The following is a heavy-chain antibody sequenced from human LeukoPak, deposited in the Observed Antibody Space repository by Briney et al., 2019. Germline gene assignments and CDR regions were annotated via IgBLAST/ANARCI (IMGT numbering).Heavy chain of an antibody. J-gene: IGHJ4*02. Sequence: SVNVSCKAYGGTFSSYAISWVRQAPGQGLEWMGGIIPIFGTANYAQKFQGRVTITADESTSTAYMELSSLRSEDTAAYYCARDLGSSGYYPLDYWGQGTLVTVSS. CDR3: ARDLGSSGYYPLDY. D-gene: IGHD3-22*01. CDR1: GGTFSSYA. V-gene: IGHV1-69*01. CDR2: IIPIFGTA.